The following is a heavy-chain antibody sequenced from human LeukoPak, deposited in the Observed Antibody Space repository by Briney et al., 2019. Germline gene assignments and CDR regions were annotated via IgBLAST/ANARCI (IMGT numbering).Heavy chain of an antibody. J-gene: IGHJ4*02. CDR1: GYTFTIYG. Sequence: ASVRVSFTASGYTFTIYGISWVRQAPGQGREWMGWISAYNGNTNYAQKLQGRFTMTTDTSTSTAYMELRSLRSDDTAVYFCAKAGVDYYDSSGYYEIDYWGQGTLVTVSS. CDR3: AKAGVDYYDSSGYYEIDY. V-gene: IGHV1-18*01. D-gene: IGHD3-22*01. CDR2: ISAYNGNT.